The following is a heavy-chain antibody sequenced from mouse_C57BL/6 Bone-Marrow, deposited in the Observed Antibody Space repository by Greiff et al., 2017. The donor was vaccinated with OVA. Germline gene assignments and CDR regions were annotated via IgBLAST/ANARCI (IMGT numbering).Heavy chain of an antibody. Sequence: QVQLQQPGAELVMPGASVKLSCKASGYTFTSYWMHWVKQRPGQGLEWIGEIDPSDSYTNYNQKFKGKSTLTVDKSSSTAYMQLSSLTSEDSAVYYCARSYEAAWFAYWGQGTLVTVSA. V-gene: IGHV1-69*01. D-gene: IGHD2-3*01. CDR1: GYTFTSYW. J-gene: IGHJ3*01. CDR3: ARSYEAAWFAY. CDR2: IDPSDSYT.